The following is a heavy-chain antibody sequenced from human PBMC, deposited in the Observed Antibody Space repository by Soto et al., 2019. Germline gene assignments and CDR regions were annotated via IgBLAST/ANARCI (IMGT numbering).Heavy chain of an antibody. CDR1: GFTFSAYT. Sequence: EVQLVESGGGLVKPGGSLRLSCAASGFTFSAYTMNWVRQAPGKGLEWISSIDTGSKFMFYAGSVTGRFTISRDNANNSLYPQFDSLRAEDTALYDWARDADSYKWNDAVMDVWGQGTTVVVSS. V-gene: IGHV3-21*01. J-gene: IGHJ6*01. D-gene: IGHD1-1*01. CDR2: IDTGSKFM. CDR3: ARDADSYKWNDAVMDV.